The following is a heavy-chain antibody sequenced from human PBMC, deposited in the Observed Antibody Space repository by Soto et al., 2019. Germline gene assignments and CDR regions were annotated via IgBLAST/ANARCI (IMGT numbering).Heavy chain of an antibody. CDR2: INQDGSER. V-gene: IGHV3-7*01. J-gene: IGHJ4*02. Sequence: GGSLRRSCAASGFTFSNYWMDWVRQAPGKGLEWVANINQDGSERHYVDSVKDRFTISRDNVKNSLYLQMNSLTAEDSALYYCSPSLDYWGQGALVTVSS. CDR3: SPSLDY. CDR1: GFTFSNYW.